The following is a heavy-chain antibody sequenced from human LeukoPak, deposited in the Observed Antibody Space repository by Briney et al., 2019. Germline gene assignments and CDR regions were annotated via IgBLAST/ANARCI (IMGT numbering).Heavy chain of an antibody. CDR1: GFTFSNAW. J-gene: IGHJ4*02. D-gene: IGHD4-17*01. CDR2: FYYTGTT. V-gene: IGHV4-59*01. CDR3: ASKSTDHGELRFDY. Sequence: GSLRLSWAASGFTFSNAWMSWIRQPPGKGLEWIGYFYYTGTTNYNPSLKSRVTISVDTSKNQFSLKVNSVTAADTGVYYCASKSTDHGELRFDYWGQGTLVTVSS.